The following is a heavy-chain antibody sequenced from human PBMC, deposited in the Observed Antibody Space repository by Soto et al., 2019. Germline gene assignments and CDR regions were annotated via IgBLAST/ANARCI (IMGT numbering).Heavy chain of an antibody. D-gene: IGHD1-26*01. CDR1: GGTFSSYA. V-gene: IGHV1-69*13. J-gene: IGHJ6*02. CDR3: AIRVGATKNYYYGMDV. Sequence: SVKVSCKASGGTFSSYAISWVRQAPGQGLEWMGGIIPIFGTANYAQKFQGRVTITADESTSTAYMELSSLRSEDTAVYYCAIRVGATKNYYYGMDVWGQGTTVTVSS. CDR2: IIPIFGTA.